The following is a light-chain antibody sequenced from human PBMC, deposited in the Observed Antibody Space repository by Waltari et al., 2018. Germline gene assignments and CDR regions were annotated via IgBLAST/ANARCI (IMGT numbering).Light chain of an antibody. CDR2: GNN. Sequence: SSELTQDPAVSVALGQTVRITCQGDSLRSYYASWYQQKPGQAPVLVIYGNNKRPSGIPDRFSGSSSGNTASLTITGAQAEDEADYYCNSRDSSALGVFGGGTKLTVL. CDR1: SLRSYY. J-gene: IGLJ3*02. CDR3: NSRDSSALGV. V-gene: IGLV3-19*01.